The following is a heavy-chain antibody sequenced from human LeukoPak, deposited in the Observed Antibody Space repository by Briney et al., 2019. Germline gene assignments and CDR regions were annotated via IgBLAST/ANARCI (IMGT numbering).Heavy chain of an antibody. CDR1: GFTFSSYG. V-gene: IGHV3-33*01. D-gene: IGHD6-13*01. Sequence: GRSLRLSCAASGFTFSSYGMHWVRQAPGKGPEWVAVIWYDGSNKYYADSVKGRFTISRDNSKNTLYLQMNSLRAEDTAVYYCARVIAAAGYIDYWGQGTLVTVSS. CDR2: IWYDGSNK. CDR3: ARVIAAAGYIDY. J-gene: IGHJ4*02.